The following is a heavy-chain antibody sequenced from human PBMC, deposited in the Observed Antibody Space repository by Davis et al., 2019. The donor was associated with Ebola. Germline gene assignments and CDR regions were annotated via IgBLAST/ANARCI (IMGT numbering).Heavy chain of an antibody. D-gene: IGHD4-23*01. CDR3: ARGTGGNSYY. J-gene: IGHJ4*02. Sequence: SETLSLTRTVSGGSISSYYWSWIRQPPGKGLEWIGYIYYSGSTKYNPSLKSRVTISVDTSKNQFSLKLSSVTAADTAVYYCARGTGGNSYYWGQGTLVTVSS. CDR2: IYYSGST. CDR1: GGSISSYY. V-gene: IGHV4-59*01.